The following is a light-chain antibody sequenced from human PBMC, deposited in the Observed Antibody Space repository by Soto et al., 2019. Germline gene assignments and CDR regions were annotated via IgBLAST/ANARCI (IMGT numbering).Light chain of an antibody. V-gene: IGKV3-20*01. CDR1: QSVSSN. J-gene: IGKJ1*01. Sequence: EIVMTQSPATLSVSPGERATLSCRASQSVSSNLAWYQQKPGQAPRLLTSDAATRAPGIPDRFSGSGSGTDFTLTNSRLEPEDFAVYYCQQYGSSPRTFGQGTKVDIK. CDR2: DAA. CDR3: QQYGSSPRT.